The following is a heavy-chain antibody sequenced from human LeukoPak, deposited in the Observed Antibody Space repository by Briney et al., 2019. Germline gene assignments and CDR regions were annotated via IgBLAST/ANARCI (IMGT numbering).Heavy chain of an antibody. Sequence: SGGSLRLSCAASGFTFTGYAMSWVRQAPGKGLEWVSAISGSGGSTDYADSVKGRFTISRDNSKNTLHLQMNSLRAEDTAVYYCARGRYSGSYNVDWEYWGQGTLVTVSS. D-gene: IGHD1-26*01. J-gene: IGHJ4*02. CDR3: ARGRYSGSYNVDWEY. CDR2: ISGSGGST. V-gene: IGHV3-23*01. CDR1: GFTFTGYA.